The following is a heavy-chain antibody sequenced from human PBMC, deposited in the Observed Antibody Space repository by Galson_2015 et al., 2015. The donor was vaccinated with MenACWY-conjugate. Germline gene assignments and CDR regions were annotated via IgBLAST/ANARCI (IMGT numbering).Heavy chain of an antibody. CDR3: ARHPPGGRGMDV. CDR2: ISPGDSNT. V-gene: IGHV5-51*01. Sequence: QSGAEVKQPGESLKISCKGSGYYFTSYWIAWVRQIPGKGLEWMGLISPGDSNTRYSPSFQGQVTISADKSISTAYLQWSSLKASDAAMYYCARHPPGGRGMDVWGQGTTVTVSS. D-gene: IGHD1-26*01. J-gene: IGHJ6*02. CDR1: GYYFTSYW.